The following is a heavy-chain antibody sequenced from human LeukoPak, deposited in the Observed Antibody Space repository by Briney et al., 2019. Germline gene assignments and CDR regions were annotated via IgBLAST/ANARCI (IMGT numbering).Heavy chain of an antibody. CDR3: ARDQGDARCLFFYY. D-gene: IGHD3-16*01. V-gene: IGHV3-30*03. CDR2: IALDGSRK. CDR1: GFTFSHHH. Sequence: GGSLRLSCAASGFTFSHHHIHWVRQAPGKGLEGVTVIALDGSRKIYADSVKGRFTISRDNSKNTVSLQMNSLGVEDTAVYYCARDQGDARCLFFYYWGQGARVILPS. J-gene: IGHJ4*02.